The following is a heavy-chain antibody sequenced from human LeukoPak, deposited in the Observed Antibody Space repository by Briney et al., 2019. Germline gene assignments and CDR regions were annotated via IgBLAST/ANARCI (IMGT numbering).Heavy chain of an antibody. J-gene: IGHJ2*01. CDR1: GYTFTGYY. V-gene: IGHV1-2*02. CDR2: INPNSGGT. D-gene: IGHD3-22*01. Sequence: GASVKVSCKASGYTFTGYYIHWVRQAPGQGLEWMGWINPNSGGTHSAQRFQGRVTMTRDTSTSTVYMELSSLRSEDTAVYYCARELPSHYYDSSGYYLGGFDLWGRGTLVTVSS. CDR3: ARELPSHYYDSSGYYLGGFDL.